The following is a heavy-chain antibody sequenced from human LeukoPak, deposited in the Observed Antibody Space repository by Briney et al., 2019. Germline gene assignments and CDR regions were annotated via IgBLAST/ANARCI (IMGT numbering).Heavy chain of an antibody. CDR3: ATTLYYYYYMDV. Sequence: SETLSLTCAVYGGSFSGYYWSWIRQPPGKGLEWIGEINHSGSTNYNPSLKSRVTISVDTSKNQFSLKLSSVTAADVAVYYCATTLYYYYYMDVWGKGTTVTVSS. D-gene: IGHD1-1*01. CDR2: INHSGST. V-gene: IGHV4-34*01. J-gene: IGHJ6*03. CDR1: GGSFSGYY.